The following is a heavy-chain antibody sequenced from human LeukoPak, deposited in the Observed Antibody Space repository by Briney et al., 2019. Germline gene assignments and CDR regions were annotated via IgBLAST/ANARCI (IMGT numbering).Heavy chain of an antibody. D-gene: IGHD5-18*01. CDR3: ARNHTHEGYGYYFDY. CDR1: GDSISSSSYY. J-gene: IGHJ4*02. CDR2: IYYSGST. V-gene: IGHV4-39*01. Sequence: AETLSLTCTVSGDSISSSSYYWGWIRQPPGKGLEWIGSIYYSGSTHNHPSGKSQFTISVDTSKKQFSLKLSSVTAADTAVYYCARNHTHEGYGYYFDYWGQGTLITVSS.